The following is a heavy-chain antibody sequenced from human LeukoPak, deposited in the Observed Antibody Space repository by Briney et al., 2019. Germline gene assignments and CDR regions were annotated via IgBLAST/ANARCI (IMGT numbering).Heavy chain of an antibody. J-gene: IGHJ4*02. CDR1: GYTFTGYY. CDR2: INPNSGGT. D-gene: IGHD3-10*01. Sequence: ASAKVSCKASGYTFTGYYMHWVRQAPGQGLEWVGWINPNSGGTNYAQKFQGRVTMTRDTSISTAYMELSRLRSDDTAVYYCARGGSGSYYHFDYWGQGTLVTVSS. CDR3: ARGGSGSYYHFDY. V-gene: IGHV1-2*02.